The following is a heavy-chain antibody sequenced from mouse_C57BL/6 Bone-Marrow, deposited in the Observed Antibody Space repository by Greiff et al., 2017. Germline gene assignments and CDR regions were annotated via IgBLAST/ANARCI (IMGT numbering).Heavy chain of an antibody. CDR2: ISSGGDYI. V-gene: IGHV5-9-1*02. CDR1: GFTFSSYA. CDR3: TRIYDYDRGINY. Sequence: EVQGVESGEGLVKPGGSLKLSCAASGFTFSSYAMSWVRQTPEKRLEWVAYISSGGDYIYYAATVQGRFTISRDNARNTPYVQMSSLKSEDTAMYYCTRIYDYDRGINYWGQGTTLTVSS. J-gene: IGHJ2*01. D-gene: IGHD2-4*01.